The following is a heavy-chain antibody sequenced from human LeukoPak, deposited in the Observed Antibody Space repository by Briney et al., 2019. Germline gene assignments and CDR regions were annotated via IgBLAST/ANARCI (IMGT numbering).Heavy chain of an antibody. CDR2: IYPGDSDT. Sequence: GESLKISCKGSGYSFTSYWIGWVRQMPGKGLEWMGIIYPGDSDTRYSPSFQGQVTISADKSISTAYLQWSSLKASDTAMYYCASAGHLYYDILTGYYPPLLDYWGQGTLVTVSS. J-gene: IGHJ4*02. D-gene: IGHD3-9*01. CDR3: ASAGHLYYDILTGYYPPLLDY. V-gene: IGHV5-51*01. CDR1: GYSFTSYW.